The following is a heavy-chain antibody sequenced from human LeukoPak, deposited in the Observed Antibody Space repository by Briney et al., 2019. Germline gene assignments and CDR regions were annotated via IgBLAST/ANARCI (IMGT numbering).Heavy chain of an antibody. D-gene: IGHD3-10*01. Sequence: PGGSLRLSCAASGFTVTSNYMSWVRQAPGKGLEWVSVIYSGGSTYYADSVKGRFTISRDNSKNTLYLQMNSLRAEDTAVYYCARRKGAGYYYGSGSPPRLDYWGQGTLVTVSS. CDR2: IYSGGST. CDR1: GFTVTSNY. V-gene: IGHV3-53*01. CDR3: ARRKGAGYYYGSGSPPRLDY. J-gene: IGHJ4*02.